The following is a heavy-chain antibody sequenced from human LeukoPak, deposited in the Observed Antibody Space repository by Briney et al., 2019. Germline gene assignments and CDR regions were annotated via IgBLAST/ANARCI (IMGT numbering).Heavy chain of an antibody. Sequence: GGALRLSCAASGCTFSSYAMSWVRQAPGKGREWVSAISVSGGSTYYADSVKGRFTISRDNSKNTLYLQMNSLRAEDTAVYYCANAPGYSYGYHWFEHWGQGTLLTVSS. CDR2: ISVSGGST. V-gene: IGHV3-23*01. CDR3: ANAPGYSYGYHWFEH. J-gene: IGHJ5*02. CDR1: GCTFSSYA. D-gene: IGHD5-18*01.